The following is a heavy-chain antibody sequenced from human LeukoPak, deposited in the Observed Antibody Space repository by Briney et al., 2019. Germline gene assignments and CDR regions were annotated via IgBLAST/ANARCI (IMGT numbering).Heavy chain of an antibody. CDR2: IWYDGSNK. D-gene: IGHD3-10*01. Sequence: GGSLRLSCAASGFTFSSYAMSWVRQAPGKGLEWVAYIWYDGSNKHYPDSVKGRFTISRDNSKNTVVLQMDSLRAEDTAVYYCAKDGDRQFDLDVWGQGTTVTVSS. CDR3: AKDGDRQFDLDV. V-gene: IGHV3-30*02. CDR1: GFTFSSYA. J-gene: IGHJ6*02.